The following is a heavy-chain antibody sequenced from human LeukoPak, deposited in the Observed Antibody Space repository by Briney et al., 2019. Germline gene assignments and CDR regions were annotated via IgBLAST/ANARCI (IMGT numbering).Heavy chain of an antibody. D-gene: IGHD6-6*01. CDR3: AKDLVGASSSSDFDY. CDR2: ISGSGGST. Sequence: GGSLRLSCAASGFTFSSYAMSWVRQAPGKGLEWVSAISGSGGSTYYADSVKGRFTISRDNSKNTLYLQMNSLRAEDTAVYYCAKDLVGASSSSDFDYWGQGTLVTVSS. V-gene: IGHV3-23*01. CDR1: GFTFSSYA. J-gene: IGHJ4*02.